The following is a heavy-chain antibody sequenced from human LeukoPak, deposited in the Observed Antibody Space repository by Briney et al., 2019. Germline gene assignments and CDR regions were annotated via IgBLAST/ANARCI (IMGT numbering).Heavy chain of an antibody. CDR3: AKDYGYSSSWYDY. CDR1: GFTFDDYG. Sequence: GGSLRLSCAASGFTFDDYGMHWVRQAPGKGLEWVSSISWNSASVGYVDSVKGRFTISRDNAKNSLYLQMNSLRAEDTALYYCAKDYGYSSSWYDYWGQGTLVIVSS. J-gene: IGHJ4*02. CDR2: ISWNSASV. D-gene: IGHD6-13*01. V-gene: IGHV3-9*01.